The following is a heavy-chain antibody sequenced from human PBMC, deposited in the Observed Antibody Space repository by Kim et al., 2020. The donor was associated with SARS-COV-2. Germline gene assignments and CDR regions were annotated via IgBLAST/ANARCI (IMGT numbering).Heavy chain of an antibody. CDR1: GFTFSSYS. Sequence: GGSLRLSCAASGFTFSSYSMNWVRQAPGKGLEWVSSISSSSSYIYYADSVKGRFTISRDNAKNSLYLQMNSLRAEDTAVYYCARGGYSSGWLFDYWGQGTLVTVSS. CDR2: ISSSSSYI. V-gene: IGHV3-21*01. CDR3: ARGGYSSGWLFDY. D-gene: IGHD6-19*01. J-gene: IGHJ4*02.